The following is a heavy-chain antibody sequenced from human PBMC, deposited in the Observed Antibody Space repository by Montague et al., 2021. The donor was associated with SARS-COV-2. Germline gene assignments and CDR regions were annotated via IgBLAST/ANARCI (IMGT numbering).Heavy chain of an antibody. CDR2: INGVGSAT. D-gene: IGHD3-10*01. CDR3: ARDFAHRGD. CDR1: GFIFKDYW. J-gene: IGHJ4*02. Sequence: SLRLSCAASGFIFKDYWMRWVRQVPGKGLVWVSRINGVGSATTYADFVKGRFTISRDNVENTLYLQMDSLRAEDTAVYYCARDFAHRGDWGQGTLVTVSS. V-gene: IGHV3-74*01.